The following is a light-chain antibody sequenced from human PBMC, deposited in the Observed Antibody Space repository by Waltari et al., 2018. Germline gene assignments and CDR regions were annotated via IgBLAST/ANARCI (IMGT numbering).Light chain of an antibody. Sequence: DIVMTQSPDSLAVSLGERATINCKSSQSVLYNSNNKNYLAWYQHKPGQPPRLLIYWASTRESGVPDRFSGSGSGTDFTLTISSLQAEDVAVYYCQQYYNTPAITFGQGTRLEI. CDR1: QSVLYNSNNKNY. CDR2: WAS. J-gene: IGKJ5*01. V-gene: IGKV4-1*01. CDR3: QQYYNTPAIT.